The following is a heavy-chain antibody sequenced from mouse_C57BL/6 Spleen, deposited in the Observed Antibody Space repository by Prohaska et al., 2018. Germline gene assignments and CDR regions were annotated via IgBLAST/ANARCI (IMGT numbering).Heavy chain of an antibody. D-gene: IGHD1-1*01. CDR1: GYSITSGYY. J-gene: IGHJ2*01. CDR2: ISYYGSN. Sequence: DVQLQESGPGLVKPSQSLSLTCSVTGYSITSGYYWNWIRQFPGNKLEWMGYISYYGSNNYNPSLKNRISITRDTSKNQFFLKLNSVTTEDTATYYCARGDYYGSSYGYWGQGTTLTVSS. V-gene: IGHV3-6*01. CDR3: ARGDYYGSSYGY.